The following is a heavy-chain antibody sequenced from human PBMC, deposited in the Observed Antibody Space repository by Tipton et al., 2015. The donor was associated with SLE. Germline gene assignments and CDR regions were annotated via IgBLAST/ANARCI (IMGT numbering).Heavy chain of an antibody. Sequence: TLSLTCAVYGGSFSGYYWSWIRQPPGKGLEWIGYIHPSGSTNYNPSLKSRVTISVDTSKNLFSLKMTSVTAADTAVYYCARTRFSLVEGYYFDYWGQGTLVTVSS. CDR2: IHPSGST. D-gene: IGHD6-13*01. J-gene: IGHJ4*02. V-gene: IGHV4-4*09. CDR3: ARTRFSLVEGYYFDY. CDR1: GGSFSGYY.